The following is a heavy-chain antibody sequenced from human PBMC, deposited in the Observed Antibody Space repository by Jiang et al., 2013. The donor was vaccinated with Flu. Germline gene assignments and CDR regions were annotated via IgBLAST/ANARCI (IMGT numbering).Heavy chain of an antibody. V-gene: IGHV3-30*02. Sequence: GVVQPGGSLRLSCAASGFTFSYYAMYWVRQAPGKGLEWVASIWHDGSNKYYADSVKGRFTVSRENSKNTLYLQMDSLRPEDTAVYYCATLRGSTYDTYLADFWGQGTLVTVSS. CDR2: IWHDGSNK. CDR3: ATLRGSTYDTYLADF. CDR1: GFTFSYYA. D-gene: IGHD3-9*01. J-gene: IGHJ4*02.